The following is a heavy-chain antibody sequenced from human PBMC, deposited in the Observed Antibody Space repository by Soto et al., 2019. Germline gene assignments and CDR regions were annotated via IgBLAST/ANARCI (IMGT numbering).Heavy chain of an antibody. D-gene: IGHD6-19*01. CDR1: GYSFTSYW. V-gene: IGHV5-10-1*01. CDR3: ATTRTSGYSSGTYYYGMDV. J-gene: IGHJ6*02. CDR2: IDPSDSYT. Sequence: PGESLKISCRGSGYSFTSYWISWVRQMPGKGLEWMGRIDPSDSYTNYSPSFQGHVTISADKSISTAYLQWSSLKASDTAMYYCATTRTSGYSSGTYYYGMDVWGQGTTVTVSS.